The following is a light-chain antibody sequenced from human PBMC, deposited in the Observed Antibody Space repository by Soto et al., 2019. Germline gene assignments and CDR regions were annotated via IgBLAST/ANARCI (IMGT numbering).Light chain of an antibody. CDR2: GAS. J-gene: IGKJ5*01. CDR3: QQRSNWPPIT. CDR1: QSVGSS. Sequence: EIVMTQSPATLSVSPWERATLSCRASQSVGSSLAWYQQKPGQAPRLLIYGASTRATGIPARFSGSGSGTEFTLTISSLQSEDFAVYYCQQRSNWPPITFGQGTRLEIK. V-gene: IGKV3-15*01.